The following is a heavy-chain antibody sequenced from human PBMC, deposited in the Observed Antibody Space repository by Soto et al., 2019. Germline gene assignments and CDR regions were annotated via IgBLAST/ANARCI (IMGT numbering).Heavy chain of an antibody. CDR1: GGTFSSYT. Sequence: SVKVSCKASGGTFSSYTISWVRQAPGQGLEWMGRIIPILGIANYAQKFQGRVTITADKSTSTAYMELSSLRSEDTAVYYCARDKVYDILTGTKDYYYYYGMDVWGQGTTVTVSS. D-gene: IGHD3-9*01. CDR2: IIPILGIA. V-gene: IGHV1-69*04. J-gene: IGHJ6*02. CDR3: ARDKVYDILTGTKDYYYYYGMDV.